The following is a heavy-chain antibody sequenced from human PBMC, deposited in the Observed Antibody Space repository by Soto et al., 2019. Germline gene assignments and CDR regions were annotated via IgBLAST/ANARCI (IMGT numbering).Heavy chain of an antibody. CDR2: IDPSDSST. Sequence: GESLKISCKGSGYTFTSYWITWVRQMPGKGLEWMGRIDPSDSSTNYSPSFQGHVTISTDKSISTAHLQWSSLKVSDTAMYYCAATGYTYGYHFDHWGQGTQVTVSS. CDR3: AATGYTYGYHFDH. CDR1: GYTFTSYW. D-gene: IGHD5-18*01. J-gene: IGHJ4*02. V-gene: IGHV5-10-1*01.